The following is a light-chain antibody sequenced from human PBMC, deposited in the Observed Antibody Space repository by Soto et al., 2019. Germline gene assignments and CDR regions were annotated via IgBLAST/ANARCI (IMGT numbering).Light chain of an antibody. CDR2: EGS. V-gene: IGLV2-23*01. CDR1: SSDVGSDNL. J-gene: IGLJ1*01. CDR3: CSYAGSSTPSYV. Sequence: QSALTQPASVSGSPGQSITISCTGTSSDVGSDNLVSWYQHHPGKAPQLMIYEGSKRPSGVSNRFSGSKSGDTASLTISGLQAEDEADYYCCSYAGSSTPSYVFGTGTKVTVL.